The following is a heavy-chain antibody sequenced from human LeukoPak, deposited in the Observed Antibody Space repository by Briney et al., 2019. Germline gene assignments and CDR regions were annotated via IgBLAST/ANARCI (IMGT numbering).Heavy chain of an antibody. D-gene: IGHD6-13*01. J-gene: IGHJ4*02. CDR1: GGSISSSSYY. CDR2: IYYSGST. V-gene: IGHV4-39*07. CDR3: ARSRSSSWYLDY. Sequence: PSETLSLTCTVSGGSISSSSYYWGWIRQPPGKGLEWIGSIYYSGSTNYNPSLKSRVTISVDTSKNQFSLKLSSVTAADTAVYYCARSRSSSWYLDYWGQGTLVTVSS.